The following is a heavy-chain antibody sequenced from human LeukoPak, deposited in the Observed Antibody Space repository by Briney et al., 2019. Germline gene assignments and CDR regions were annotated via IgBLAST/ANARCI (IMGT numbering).Heavy chain of an antibody. V-gene: IGHV4-39*01. J-gene: IGHJ4*02. CDR1: GGSISSSSYY. CDR2: IYYSGST. D-gene: IGHD2-21*02. Sequence: SETLSLTCTVSGGSISSSSYYWGWIRQPPGKGLEWIGSIYYSGSTYYNPSLNSRVTISVATPKNQFSLKLSSVTAADTAVYYCARLALAYCGGDCYSGLFDYWGQGTLVTVSS. CDR3: ARLALAYCGGDCYSGLFDY.